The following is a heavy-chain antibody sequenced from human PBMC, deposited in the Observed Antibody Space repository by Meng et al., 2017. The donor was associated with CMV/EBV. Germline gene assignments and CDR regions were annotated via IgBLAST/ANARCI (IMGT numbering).Heavy chain of an antibody. Sequence: SVKVSCKASGGTFSSYAIGWVRQAPGQGLEWMGGIIPIFGTANYAQKFQGRVTITTDESTSTAYMELSSLRSEDTAVYYCARDPLKRSKDYAQGYYYYYGMDVWGQGTTVTVSS. D-gene: IGHD4-17*01. J-gene: IGHJ6*02. CDR1: GGTFSSYA. V-gene: IGHV1-69*05. CDR3: ARDPLKRSKDYAQGYYYYYGMDV. CDR2: IIPIFGTA.